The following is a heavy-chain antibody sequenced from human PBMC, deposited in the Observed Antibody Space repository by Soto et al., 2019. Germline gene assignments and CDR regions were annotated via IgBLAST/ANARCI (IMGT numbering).Heavy chain of an antibody. J-gene: IGHJ6*02. V-gene: IGHV1-69*01. CDR1: GGIFTNNA. CDR2: VIPLFDTA. CDR3: ATGGHNDGYNFYHGMDV. Sequence: QVQVVQSGAEVKKPGSSVKVSCKVSGGIFTNNAISWVRQAPGQGLEWLGGVIPLFDTAYYAQDFRGRLTISADGATTTAYMELSGLTSADPAVYFCATGGHNDGYNFYHGMDVWSQGTTVTVS. D-gene: IGHD3-16*01.